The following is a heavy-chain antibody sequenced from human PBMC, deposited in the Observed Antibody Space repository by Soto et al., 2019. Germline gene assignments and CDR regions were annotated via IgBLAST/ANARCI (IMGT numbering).Heavy chain of an antibody. CDR1: GYTLTELS. Sequence: ASVKVSCKVSGYTLTELSMHWVRQAPGKGLEWMGGFDPEDGETIYAQKFQGRVTMTEDTSTDTAYMELSSLRPEDTAVYYCATARKKYYYDSSGYCDYWGQGTLVTVSS. D-gene: IGHD3-22*01. CDR2: FDPEDGET. J-gene: IGHJ4*02. V-gene: IGHV1-24*01. CDR3: ATARKKYYYDSSGYCDY.